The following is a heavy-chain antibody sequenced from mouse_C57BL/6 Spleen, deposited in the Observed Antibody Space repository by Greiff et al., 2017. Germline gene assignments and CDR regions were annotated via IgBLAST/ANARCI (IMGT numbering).Heavy chain of an antibody. CDR1: GFTFSDYG. J-gene: IGHJ4*01. CDR2: ISRGSSTI. D-gene: IGHD2-4*01. CDR3: AWPYDYWGDYYAMDY. V-gene: IGHV5-17*01. Sequence: EVQVVESGGGLVKPGASLKLSCAASGFTFSDYGMHWVRQAPEKGLEWVAYISRGSSTIYYAETVKGRFTISRDNATNTVFLQMTSLRSEDTAMYYCAWPYDYWGDYYAMDYWGQGTSVTVSS.